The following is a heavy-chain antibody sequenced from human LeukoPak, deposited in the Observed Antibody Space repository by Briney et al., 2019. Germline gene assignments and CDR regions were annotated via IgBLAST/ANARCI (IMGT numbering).Heavy chain of an antibody. CDR3: VRSGSHTPYGMDV. CDR1: GGSISSSNW. Sequence: PSETLSLTCAVSGGSISSSNWWSWVRQPPGKGLEWIGEIYHSGSTNYNPSLKSRVTISVDKSKNQFSLKLSSVTAADTAVYYCVRSGSHTPYGMDVWGQGTTVTVSS. CDR2: IYHSGST. V-gene: IGHV4-4*02. D-gene: IGHD3-22*01. J-gene: IGHJ6*02.